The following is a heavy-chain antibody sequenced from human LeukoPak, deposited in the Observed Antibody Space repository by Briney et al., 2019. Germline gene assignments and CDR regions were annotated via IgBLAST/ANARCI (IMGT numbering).Heavy chain of an antibody. J-gene: IGHJ5*02. CDR3: AKEARNWNDVPDWFDP. CDR2: IRYDGSKK. D-gene: IGHD1-20*01. V-gene: IGHV3-30*02. Sequence: GGSLRLSCAASGFIFSSYGMHWVRQAPGKGLEWVAFIRYDGSKKYYADSVKGRFTISRDNSKNTLYLQMNSLRAEDTAVYYCAKEARNWNDVPDWFDPWGQGTLVTVSS. CDR1: GFIFSSYG.